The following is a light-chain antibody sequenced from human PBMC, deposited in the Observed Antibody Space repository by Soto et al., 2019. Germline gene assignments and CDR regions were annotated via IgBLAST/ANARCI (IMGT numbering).Light chain of an antibody. Sequence: QSVLTQPPSASGTPGQTSTISCSGGSSNIGINTVNWYEHLPGTAPRLLIYGNNQRPSGVPDRFSGSKSGTSASLAISGLQSEDEGHYYCATWDDSLDVHVFGTGTKLTVL. V-gene: IGLV1-44*01. CDR2: GNN. CDR3: ATWDDSLDVHV. CDR1: SSNIGINT. J-gene: IGLJ1*01.